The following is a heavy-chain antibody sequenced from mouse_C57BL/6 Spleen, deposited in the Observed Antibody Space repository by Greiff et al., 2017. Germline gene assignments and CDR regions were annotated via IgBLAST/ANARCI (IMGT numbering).Heavy chain of an antibody. D-gene: IGHD1-1*01. CDR3: ARRGVTTVVANYFDY. CDR2: INPNNGGT. CDR1: GYTFTDYY. V-gene: IGHV1-26*01. J-gene: IGHJ2*01. Sequence: VQLQQSGPELVKPGASVKISCKASGYTFTDYYMNWVKQSHGKSLEWIGDINPNNGGTSYNQKFKGKATLTVDKSSSTAYMELRSLTSEDSAVYYCARRGVTTVVANYFDYWGQGTTLTVSS.